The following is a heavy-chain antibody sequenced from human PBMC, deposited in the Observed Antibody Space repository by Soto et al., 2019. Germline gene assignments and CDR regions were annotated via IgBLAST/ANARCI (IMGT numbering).Heavy chain of an antibody. V-gene: IGHV4-59*01. CDR2: IYYSGST. Sequence: PSETLSLTCTVSGGSISSYYWSWIRQPPGGGLEWIGYIYYSGSTDCNPSLKSRVTISVDTSTNRFSLRLSSVTAADTAMYYCARLTYYDSTGYFDYWGQGTLVTVSS. CDR3: ARLTYYDSTGYFDY. D-gene: IGHD3-22*01. J-gene: IGHJ4*02. CDR1: GGSISSYY.